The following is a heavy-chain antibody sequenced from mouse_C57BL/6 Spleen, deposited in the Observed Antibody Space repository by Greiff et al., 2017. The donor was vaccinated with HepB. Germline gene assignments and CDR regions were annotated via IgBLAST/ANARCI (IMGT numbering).Heavy chain of an antibody. CDR2: IYPGDGDT. CDR1: GYAFSSSW. Sequence: VKLMESGPELVKPGASVKISCKASGYAFSSSWMNWVKQRPGKGLEWIGRIYPGDGDTNYNGKFKGKATLTADKSSSTAYMQLSSLTSEDSAVYFCARFGLSYYFDYWGQGTTLTVSS. J-gene: IGHJ2*01. V-gene: IGHV1-82*01. D-gene: IGHD3-3*01. CDR3: ARFGLSYYFDY.